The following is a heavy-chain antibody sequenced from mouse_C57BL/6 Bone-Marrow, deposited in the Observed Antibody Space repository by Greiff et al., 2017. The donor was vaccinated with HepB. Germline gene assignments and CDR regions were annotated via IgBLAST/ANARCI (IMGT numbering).Heavy chain of an antibody. CDR2: ISSGGSYT. CDR3: ARRTSGSSAY. CDR1: GFTFSSYG. V-gene: IGHV5-6*02. Sequence: EVKLMESGGDLVKPGGSLKLSCAASGFTFSSYGMSWVRQTPDKRLEWVATISSGGSYTYYPDSVKGRFTISRDNAKNTLYLQMSSLKSEDTAMYYCARRTSGSSAYWGQGTLVTVSA. J-gene: IGHJ3*01. D-gene: IGHD1-1*01.